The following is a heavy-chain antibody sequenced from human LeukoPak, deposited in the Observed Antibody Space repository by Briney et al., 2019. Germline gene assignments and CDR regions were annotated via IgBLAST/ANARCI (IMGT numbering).Heavy chain of an antibody. CDR2: MTRSSSTI. CDR1: ALIISSND. CDR3: AREYSSSSGSVSDY. V-gene: IGHV3-48*02. Sequence: GSSLILCPASALIISSNDNNRFGHHAGKELLEWVSYMTRSSSTIYYADSVKGRYTISRDNAKNSLYLQMNSLRDEDTAVYYCAREYSSSSGSVSDYWGQGTLVTVSS. J-gene: IGHJ4*02. D-gene: IGHD6-6*01.